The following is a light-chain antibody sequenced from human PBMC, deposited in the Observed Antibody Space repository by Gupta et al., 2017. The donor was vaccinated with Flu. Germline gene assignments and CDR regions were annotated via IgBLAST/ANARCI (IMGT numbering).Light chain of an antibody. CDR2: EVS. J-gene: IGLJ1*01. V-gene: IGLV2-18*02. CDR3: TSDTTSYPFV. Sequence: QPTITHPHPLSASPGQSVPISCTATGSDVGTYNRVSWYRQPPGTAPKLIIYEVSHRPSGLPGRFAASKAGNTALTTIAGQQGEDDADYYCTSDTTSYPFVFGTGTKVTVL. CDR1: GSDVGTYNR.